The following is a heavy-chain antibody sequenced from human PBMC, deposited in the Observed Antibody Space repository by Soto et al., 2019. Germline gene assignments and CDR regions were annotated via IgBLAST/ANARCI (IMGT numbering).Heavy chain of an antibody. CDR2: SSDSGGST. D-gene: IGHD1-26*01. CDR3: AKGIGTLGYYFDY. CDR1: GFTFSSYA. Sequence: EVQLLESGGGLVQPGGSLRLSCAASGFTFSSYAMSWVRQAPGKGLEWVSASSDSGGSTYYADSVKGRFTITRDNYKNTLYLQMNSLRDEDTDVYYCAKGIGTLGYYFDYWGQGTMVTVSA. J-gene: IGHJ4*02. V-gene: IGHV3-23*01.